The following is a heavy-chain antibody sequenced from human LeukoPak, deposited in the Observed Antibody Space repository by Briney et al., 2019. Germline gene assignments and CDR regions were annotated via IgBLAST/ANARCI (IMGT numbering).Heavy chain of an antibody. Sequence: SETLFLTCTVSGGSISSYYWSWIRQPPGKGLEWIGYIYYSGSTNYNPSLKSRVTISVDTSKNQFSLKLSSVTAADTAVYYCARVAVGKQLAPTYYYYMDVWGKGTTVTVSS. CDR1: GGSISSYY. CDR2: IYYSGST. J-gene: IGHJ6*03. CDR3: ARVAVGKQLAPTYYYYMDV. D-gene: IGHD6-6*01. V-gene: IGHV4-59*01.